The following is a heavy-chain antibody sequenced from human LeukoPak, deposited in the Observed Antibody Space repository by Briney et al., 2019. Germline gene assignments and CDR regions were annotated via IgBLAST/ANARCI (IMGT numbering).Heavy chain of an antibody. Sequence: GGSLRLSCAASGFAFSSYGMQWVRQAPGKGLEWVSGINWNGRSIDYADSVKGRFTISRDNAKKSLYLQMNNLRAEDTAFYHCARDGRHYYGSGSYYLDWFDPWGQGTLVTVSS. CDR1: GFAFSSYG. D-gene: IGHD3-10*01. CDR3: ARDGRHYYGSGSYYLDWFDP. J-gene: IGHJ5*02. V-gene: IGHV3-20*01. CDR2: INWNGRSI.